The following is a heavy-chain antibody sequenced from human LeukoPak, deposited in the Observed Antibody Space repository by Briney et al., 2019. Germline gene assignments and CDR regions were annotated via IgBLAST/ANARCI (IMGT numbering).Heavy chain of an antibody. CDR3: AKEEGYSSTWPDY. V-gene: IGHV3-23*01. CDR1: GFTFSSYA. CDR2: ISGGVGST. Sequence: PGGSLRLSCAASGFTFSSYAMSWVRQAPGKGLEWVSAISGGVGSTYYADSVKGRFTISRDNSKNTLYLQMNSLRAEDTAVYYCAKEEGYSSTWPDYWGQGTLVTVSS. J-gene: IGHJ4*02. D-gene: IGHD6-13*01.